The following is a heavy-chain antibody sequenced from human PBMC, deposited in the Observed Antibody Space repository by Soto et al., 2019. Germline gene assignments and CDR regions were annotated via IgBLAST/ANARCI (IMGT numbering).Heavy chain of an antibody. CDR3: AKSTGCSGGICN. D-gene: IGHD2-15*01. Sequence: PGGCTELGCAACGVSVWIWVVALFLKAPGKGLEWVSAITGSGGGTYYADSVKGRFAISRDNSKNTLYLQMDSLRAGDTAVYYCAKSTGCSGGICNSAQGTHVT. J-gene: IGHJ4*02. CDR2: ITGSGGGT. CDR1: GVSVWIWV. V-gene: IGHV3-23*01.